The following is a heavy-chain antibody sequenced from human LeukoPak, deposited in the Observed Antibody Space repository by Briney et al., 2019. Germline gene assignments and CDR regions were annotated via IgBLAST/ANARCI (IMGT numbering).Heavy chain of an antibody. Sequence: SETLSLTCTVSGGSISTYYWSWIRQPPGKGLEWIGYFYYSGSTNYNPSLKSRVTISVDKSKNQFSLKLSSVTAADTAVYYCARGHSYYYDSSAYYPDFDYWGQGTLVTVSS. D-gene: IGHD3-22*01. V-gene: IGHV4-59*01. J-gene: IGHJ4*02. CDR2: FYYSGST. CDR3: ARGHSYYYDSSAYYPDFDY. CDR1: GGSISTYY.